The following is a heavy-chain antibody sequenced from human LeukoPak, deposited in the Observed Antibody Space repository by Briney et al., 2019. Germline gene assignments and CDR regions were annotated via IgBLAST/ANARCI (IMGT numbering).Heavy chain of an antibody. D-gene: IGHD3-10*01. V-gene: IGHV3-23*01. CDR2: ISGSGGST. J-gene: IGHJ4*02. Sequence: PGGSLRLSCAASGFTFSSYAMSWVRQAPGKGLGWVSAISGSGGSTYYADSVKGRFTISRDNSKNTLYLQMNSLRAEDPAVYYCAKDGYGSGSYLDYWGQGTLVTVSS. CDR3: AKDGYGSGSYLDY. CDR1: GFTFSSYA.